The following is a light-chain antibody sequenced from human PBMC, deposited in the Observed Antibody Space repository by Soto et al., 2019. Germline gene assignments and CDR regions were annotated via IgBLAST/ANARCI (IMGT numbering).Light chain of an antibody. Sequence: EIVLTQSPGTLALSPGERATLSCRASQSVTNNYLAWYQQKPGQAPRLLIYAASHRATGIPDRFSGIASGTDFTLTISILEPEDFARCRCQQYGSSPILSFGGGTNVEIK. CDR1: QSVTNNY. J-gene: IGKJ4*01. CDR2: AAS. CDR3: QQYGSSPILS. V-gene: IGKV3-20*01.